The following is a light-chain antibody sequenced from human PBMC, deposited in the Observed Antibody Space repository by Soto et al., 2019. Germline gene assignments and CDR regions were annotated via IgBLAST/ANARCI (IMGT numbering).Light chain of an antibody. J-gene: IGKJ1*01. CDR2: AAS. Sequence: DLQLTQSPSSLSASVGDRVTITCRASQGISTYLAWYQQKPGKVPKLLIYAASTLQSGVPSRFSGSGSGTDFTLTISSLQPEDVATYYCQKYNSAPRTFGQGTKVDIK. CDR1: QGISTY. V-gene: IGKV1-27*01. CDR3: QKYNSAPRT.